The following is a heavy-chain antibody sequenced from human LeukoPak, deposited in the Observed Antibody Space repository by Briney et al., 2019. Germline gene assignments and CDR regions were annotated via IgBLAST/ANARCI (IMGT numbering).Heavy chain of an antibody. CDR3: ARASDVYYDFWSGYPNFDY. V-gene: IGHV1-3*01. CDR1: GYTFTSYA. Sequence: ASVKVSCKASGYTFTSYAMHWVRQAPGQRLEWMGWINAGNGNTKYSQKFQGRVTITRDTSASTAYMELSSLRSEDTAVYYCARASDVYYDFWSGYPNFDYWGQGTLVTVSS. CDR2: INAGNGNT. D-gene: IGHD3-3*01. J-gene: IGHJ4*02.